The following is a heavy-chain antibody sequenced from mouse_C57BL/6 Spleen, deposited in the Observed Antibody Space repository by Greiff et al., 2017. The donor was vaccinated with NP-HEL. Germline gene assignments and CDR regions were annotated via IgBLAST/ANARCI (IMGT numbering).Heavy chain of an antibody. CDR2: IYPGSGST. Sequence: QVQLQQPGAELVKPGASVKMSCKASGYTFTSYWITWVKQRPGQGLEWIGDIYPGSGSTNYNEKFKSKATLTVDTSSSTAYMQLSSLTSEDSAVYYCDNYDYPYCYAMDYWGQGTSVTVSS. CDR1: GYTFTSYW. J-gene: IGHJ4*01. V-gene: IGHV1-55*01. CDR3: DNYDYPYCYAMDY. D-gene: IGHD2-4*01.